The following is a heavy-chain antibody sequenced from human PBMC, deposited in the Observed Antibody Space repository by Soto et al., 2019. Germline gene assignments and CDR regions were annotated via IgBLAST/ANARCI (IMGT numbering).Heavy chain of an antibody. Sequence: QITLKESGPTLVKPTQTLTLTCTFSGFSLSTSEVGVGWVRQPPGKALEWVALIYWDDDKRYSPSLKSRLTITKDTSKDQVVLTMTNLDPVDTATYYCAHSMRPRILYVWGQGTTVTVSS. J-gene: IGHJ6*02. CDR2: IYWDDDK. V-gene: IGHV2-5*02. D-gene: IGHD3-3*01. CDR1: GFSLSTSEVG. CDR3: AHSMRPRILYV.